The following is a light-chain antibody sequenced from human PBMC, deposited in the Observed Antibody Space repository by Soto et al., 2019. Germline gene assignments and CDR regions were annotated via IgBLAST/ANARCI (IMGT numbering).Light chain of an antibody. V-gene: IGKV3-20*01. CDR1: QSVSSSR. CDR2: GAS. J-gene: IGKJ3*01. CDR3: QQYGSSLFT. Sequence: EIVLTQSPGTLSLSPGERATLSCRASQSVSSSRLAWYQQKPGQAPRLLIYGASSRAADIPDRFSGGGSGTDFTLTISRLEPEDFAVYYCQQYGSSLFTFGPGTKVDIK.